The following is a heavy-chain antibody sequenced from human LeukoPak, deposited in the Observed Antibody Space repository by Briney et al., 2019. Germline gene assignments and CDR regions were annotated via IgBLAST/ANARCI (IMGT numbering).Heavy chain of an antibody. CDR3: ARNRWFDP. J-gene: IGHJ5*02. D-gene: IGHD2/OR15-2a*01. CDR1: GGSVSSGSYY. CDR2: IDYSGST. Sequence: SETLSLTCTVSGGSVSSGSYYWSWIRQPPGKGLEWIGYIDYSGSTNYNPSLKSRVTISVDTSKNQFSLKLSSVTAADTAVYYCARNRWFDPWGQGTLVTVSS. V-gene: IGHV4-61*01.